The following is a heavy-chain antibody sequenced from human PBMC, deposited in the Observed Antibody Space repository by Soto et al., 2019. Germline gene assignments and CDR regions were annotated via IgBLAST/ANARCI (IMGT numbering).Heavy chain of an antibody. J-gene: IGHJ4*02. D-gene: IGHD1-1*01. CDR1: GYIFSSHG. V-gene: IGHV1-18*01. CDR2: IGVYNGGT. Sequence: QVQLVQSGPEVKKPGASVKVSCKASGYIFSSHGVSWVRQAPGQGLEWMGWIGVYNGGTKYEQKCQGRVTLTTDTSTSTAYMELRSLRYDDTAVYYCARDPPGKNDLDYWGQGTLVTVSS. CDR3: ARDPPGKNDLDY.